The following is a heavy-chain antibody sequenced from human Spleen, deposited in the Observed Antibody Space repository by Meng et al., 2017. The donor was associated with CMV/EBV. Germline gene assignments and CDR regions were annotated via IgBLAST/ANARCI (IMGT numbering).Heavy chain of an antibody. CDR1: GFTFSTYA. CDR3: AKDLFPLYSSSSPRLYYYGMDV. D-gene: IGHD6-6*01. J-gene: IGHJ6*02. Sequence: GESLKISCAASGFTFSTYAMSWVRQAPGKGLEWPSVIYSGGSSTYYADSVKGRFTISRDNSKNTLYLQMNSLRAEDTAVYYCAKDLFPLYSSSSPRLYYYGMDVWGQGTTVTVSS. CDR2: IYSGGSST. V-gene: IGHV3-23*03.